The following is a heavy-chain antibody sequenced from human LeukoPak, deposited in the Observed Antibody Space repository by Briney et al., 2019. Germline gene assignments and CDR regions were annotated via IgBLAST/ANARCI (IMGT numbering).Heavy chain of an antibody. Sequence: GASVKVSCKASGYTFTSYAMHWVRQAPGQRLEWMGWINAGNGNTKYSQKFQGRVTITRDTSASTVYMELSSLRSEDRAVYYCARQADILTGAYYYYYYGMDVWGKGTTVTVSS. J-gene: IGHJ6*04. CDR3: ARQADILTGAYYYYYYGMDV. D-gene: IGHD3-9*01. CDR2: INAGNGNT. V-gene: IGHV1-3*01. CDR1: GYTFTSYA.